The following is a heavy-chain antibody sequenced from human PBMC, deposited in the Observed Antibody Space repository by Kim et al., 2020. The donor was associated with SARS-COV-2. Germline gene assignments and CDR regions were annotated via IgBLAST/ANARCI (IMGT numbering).Heavy chain of an antibody. CDR2: IDPSDSYT. D-gene: IGHD3-22*01. J-gene: IGHJ3*02. Sequence: GESLKISCKGSGYSFTSYWISWVRQMPGKGLEWMGRIDPSDSYTNYSPSFQGHVTISADKSISTAYLQWSSLKASDTAMYYCARRRYYYDISNDAFDIWGQGTMVTVSS. CDR1: GYSFTSYW. V-gene: IGHV5-10-1*01. CDR3: ARRRYYYDISNDAFDI.